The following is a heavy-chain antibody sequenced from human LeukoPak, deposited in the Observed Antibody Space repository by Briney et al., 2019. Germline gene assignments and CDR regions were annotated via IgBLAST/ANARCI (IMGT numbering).Heavy chain of an antibody. Sequence: GASVKVSCKASGYTFSGSYIHWVRQAPGQGLEWLGRINPNSGDTNYAQKFQGRVTMTRDTSISTAYMELSRLRSDDTAVYYCARDVGRELLFDYWGQGTLVTVSS. V-gene: IGHV1-2*06. CDR3: ARDVGRELLFDY. CDR2: INPNSGDT. J-gene: IGHJ4*02. D-gene: IGHD1-26*01. CDR1: GYTFSGSY.